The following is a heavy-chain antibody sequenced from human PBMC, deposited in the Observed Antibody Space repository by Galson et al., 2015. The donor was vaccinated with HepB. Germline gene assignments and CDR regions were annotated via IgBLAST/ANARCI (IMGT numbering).Heavy chain of an antibody. CDR3: ARQQNSGYEPGDY. Sequence: SETLSLTCTVSVGFISSYYWSWIRQPPGKRLEWIGNIYYSGSTNYNPSLESRVTISIDTSKNQFSLKLSSVTAVDTAIYYCARQQNSGYEPGDYWGQGTLVSVSS. CDR2: IYYSGST. D-gene: IGHD5-12*01. J-gene: IGHJ4*02. V-gene: IGHV4-59*08. CDR1: VGFISSYY.